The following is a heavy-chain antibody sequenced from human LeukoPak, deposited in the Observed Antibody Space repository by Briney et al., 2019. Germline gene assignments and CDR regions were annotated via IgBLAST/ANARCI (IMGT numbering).Heavy chain of an antibody. Sequence: PGGSLRLSCAASGFTFSSYGMSWVRQAPGKGLEWVSAISGIGGGTYYADSVKGRFTISRGNSKNPLYLQMNSLRAEDTAVYYCAKGQVGLRYFDWLGLTTVPDAFDIWGQGTMVTVSS. V-gene: IGHV3-23*01. CDR1: GFTFSSYG. J-gene: IGHJ3*02. CDR2: ISGIGGGT. D-gene: IGHD3-9*01. CDR3: AKGQVGLRYFDWLGLTTVPDAFDI.